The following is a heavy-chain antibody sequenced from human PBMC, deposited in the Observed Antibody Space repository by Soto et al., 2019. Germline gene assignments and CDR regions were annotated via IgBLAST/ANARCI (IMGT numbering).Heavy chain of an antibody. V-gene: IGHV1-69*13. J-gene: IGHJ6*02. CDR3: ARPRCGGDCYSIYYYGMDV. CDR2: IIPIFGTA. D-gene: IGHD2-21*02. Sequence: GASVKVSCKASGGTFSSYAISWVRQAPGQGLEWMGGIIPIFGTANYAQKFQGRVTITADESTSTAYMELSSLRSEDTAVYYCARPRCGGDCYSIYYYGMDVWGQGTTVTVSS. CDR1: GGTFSSYA.